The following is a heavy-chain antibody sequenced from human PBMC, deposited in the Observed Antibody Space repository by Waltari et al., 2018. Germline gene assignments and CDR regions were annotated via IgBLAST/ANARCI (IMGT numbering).Heavy chain of an antibody. CDR1: GDTFRGYA. Sequence: QVQLVQSEAEVKKPGSSVQVSCKASGDTFRGYAITWVRQAPGQGLEWMGRIIPLLDISNYAQKFRGRITITADRSTSTAYLELNSLRSEDTAVYYCARESRSTAGIDYWGQGAQVTVSS. D-gene: IGHD2-2*01. CDR3: ARESRSTAGIDY. J-gene: IGHJ4*02. V-gene: IGHV1-69*09. CDR2: IIPLLDIS.